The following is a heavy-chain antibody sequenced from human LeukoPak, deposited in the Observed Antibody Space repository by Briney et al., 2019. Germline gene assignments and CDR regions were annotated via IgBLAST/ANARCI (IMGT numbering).Heavy chain of an antibody. CDR1: GGSISSNY. CDR2: IYYTGGT. CDR3: GKHGGSGWVIDY. Sequence: PSETLSLTCTVSGGSISSNYWTWIRQPPGKGLEYIGYIYYTGGTNYNPSLKSRVTISVDTSKNQFSLKLSSVTAADTAVYFCGKHGGSGWVIDYWGQGTLVTVSS. J-gene: IGHJ4*02. D-gene: IGHD6-19*01. V-gene: IGHV4-59*08.